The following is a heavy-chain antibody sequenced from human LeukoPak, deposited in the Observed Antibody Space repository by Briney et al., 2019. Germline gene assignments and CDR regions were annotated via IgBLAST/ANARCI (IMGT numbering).Heavy chain of an antibody. Sequence: ASVKVSCKASGYTFTSYGISWVRQAPGQGLEWMGWISAYNGNTNYAQKLQGRVTMTTDTSTSTAYMELRSLRSDDTAVYYCARDRGPGIFGVEGGDYWGQGTLVTVSS. CDR3: ARDRGPGIFGVEGGDY. CDR2: ISAYNGNT. CDR1: GYTFTSYG. D-gene: IGHD3-3*01. V-gene: IGHV1-18*01. J-gene: IGHJ4*02.